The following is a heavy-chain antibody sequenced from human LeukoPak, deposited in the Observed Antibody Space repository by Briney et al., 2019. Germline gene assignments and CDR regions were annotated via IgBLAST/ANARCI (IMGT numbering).Heavy chain of an antibody. D-gene: IGHD5-18*01. V-gene: IGHV4-34*01. J-gene: IGHJ5*02. Sequence: SETLSLTCAVYGGSFSGYYWSWIRQPPGKGLEWIGEINHSGSTNYNPSLKSRVTISVDTSKNQFSLKLSSVTAADTAVYYCARGFSGYSYGQRGFDPWGQGTLVTVSS. CDR2: INHSGST. CDR1: GGSFSGYY. CDR3: ARGFSGYSYGQRGFDP.